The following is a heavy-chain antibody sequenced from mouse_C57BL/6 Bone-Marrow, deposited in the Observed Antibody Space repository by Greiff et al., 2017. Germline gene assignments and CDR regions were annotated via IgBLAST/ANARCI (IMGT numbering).Heavy chain of an antibody. J-gene: IGHJ3*01. CDR1: GFTFTDYY. CDR2: IRNKANGYTT. Sequence: EVQVVESGGGLVQPGGSLSLSCAASGFTFTDYYMSWVRQPPGKALEWLGFIRNKANGYTTEYSASVKGRFTISRDNSQSILYLQLNALRAEDSATYYCARYYDGREALFAYWGQGTLVTVSA. V-gene: IGHV7-3*01. CDR3: ARYYDGREALFAY. D-gene: IGHD1-1*01.